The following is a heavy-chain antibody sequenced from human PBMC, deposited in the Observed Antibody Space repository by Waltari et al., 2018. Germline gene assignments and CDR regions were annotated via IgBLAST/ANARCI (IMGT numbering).Heavy chain of an antibody. CDR2: VSYNARNI. J-gene: IGHJ6*02. V-gene: IGHV3-30*04. Sequence: QVQLVESGGGVVQPGRSLRLSCAASEFTFSTYAMHWVRQAPGKGLGGGAFVSYNARNIYYVDSVKGRFTVSRDNSKKTLYLQMNGLRAEDTAVYYCARDYCDRTNCHGMDVWGQGTTVIVSS. CDR1: EFTFSTYA. CDR3: ARDYCDRTNCHGMDV. D-gene: IGHD3-22*01.